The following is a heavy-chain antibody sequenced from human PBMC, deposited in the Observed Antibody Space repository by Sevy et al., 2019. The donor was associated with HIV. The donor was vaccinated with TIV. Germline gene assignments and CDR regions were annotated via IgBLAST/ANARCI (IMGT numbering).Heavy chain of an antibody. D-gene: IGHD6-19*01. CDR2: ISGSGGST. J-gene: IGHJ5*02. CDR1: GFTFSSYA. CDR3: AKLVRGGVAVAGTSPNWFDP. V-gene: IGHV3-23*01. Sequence: GGSLRLSCAASGFTFSSYAMSWVRQAPGKGLEWVSAISGSGGSTYYADSVKGRFTISRDNSKNTLYLQMNSLRAEDTAVYYCAKLVRGGVAVAGTSPNWFDPWGQGTLVTVSS.